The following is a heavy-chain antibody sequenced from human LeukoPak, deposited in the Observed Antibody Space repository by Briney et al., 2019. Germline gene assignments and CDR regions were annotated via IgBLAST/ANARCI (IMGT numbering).Heavy chain of an antibody. D-gene: IGHD3-10*01. J-gene: IGHJ4*02. CDR3: ARHEYGSGSYYPN. CDR1: GDSISSYY. Sequence: SETLSLTCTVPGDSISSYYWSWLRQPPGKGVEWVGYIYTSGSTNYNPSLKSRVTISVDTSKNQFSLKLSSVTAADTAVYYCARHEYGSGSYYPNWGQGTLVTVSS. CDR2: IYTSGST. V-gene: IGHV4-4*09.